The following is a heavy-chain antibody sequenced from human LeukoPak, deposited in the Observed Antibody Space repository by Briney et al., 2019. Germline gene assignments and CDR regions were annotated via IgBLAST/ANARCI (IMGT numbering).Heavy chain of an antibody. CDR1: GFTFSGNW. J-gene: IGHJ3*02. V-gene: IGHV3-74*01. CDR2: INTDASKT. D-gene: IGHD1-26*01. CDR3: AREAIVGGSTDAFDI. Sequence: PGGSLRLSCEASGFTFSGNWMHWVRQAPGKGLVWVSRINTDASKTSYADSVKGRFTISRDNAKNTLYLQMNSLRAEDTAVYYCAREAIVGGSTDAFDIWGQGTMVTVSS.